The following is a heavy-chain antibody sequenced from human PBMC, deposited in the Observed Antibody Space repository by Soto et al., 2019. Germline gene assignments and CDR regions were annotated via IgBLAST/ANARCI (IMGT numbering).Heavy chain of an antibody. V-gene: IGHV3-53*01. Sequence: DVQLVESGGGLIQPGESLRLSCAAFGLTVSGTKYVAWVRQAPGKGLKWVSALYDVFGSFYAVSVKGRFTTSSDRSKSTVYLQMNDLRPDDTAVYYCASWHEREHAYDVWGQGTTVIVSS. D-gene: IGHD1-1*01. CDR3: ASWHEREHAYDV. CDR2: LYDVFGS. J-gene: IGHJ3*01. CDR1: GLTVSGTKY.